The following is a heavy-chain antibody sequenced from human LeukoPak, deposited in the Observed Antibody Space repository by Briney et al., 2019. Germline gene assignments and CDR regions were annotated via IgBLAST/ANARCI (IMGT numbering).Heavy chain of an antibody. Sequence: GGSLRLSCAASGFTFSSYGMHWVRQAPGKGLEWVAFIRYDGSNNYYADSVKGRFTISRDNSKNTLYLQMNSLRAEDTAVYYCAKDGGRFLEWFYFDYWGQGTLVTVSS. CDR3: AKDGGRFLEWFYFDY. J-gene: IGHJ4*02. CDR1: GFTFSSYG. V-gene: IGHV3-30*02. CDR2: IRYDGSNN. D-gene: IGHD3-3*01.